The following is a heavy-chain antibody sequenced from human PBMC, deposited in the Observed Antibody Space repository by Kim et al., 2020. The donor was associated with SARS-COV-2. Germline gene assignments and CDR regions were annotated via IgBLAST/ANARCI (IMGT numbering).Heavy chain of an antibody. CDR2: ISSSSSYI. D-gene: IGHD3-10*01. V-gene: IGHV3-21*01. CDR1: GFTFSSYS. CDR3: ARDWDYGSGSGGHAFDI. Sequence: GGSLRLSCAASGFTFSSYSMNWVRQAPGKGLEWVSSISSSSSYIYYADSVKGRFTISRDNAKNSLYLQMNSLRAEDTAVYYCARDWDYGSGSGGHAFDIWGQGTMVTVSS. J-gene: IGHJ3*02.